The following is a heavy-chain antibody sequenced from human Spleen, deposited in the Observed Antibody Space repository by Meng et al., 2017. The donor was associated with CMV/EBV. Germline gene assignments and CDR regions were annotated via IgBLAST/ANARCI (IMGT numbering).Heavy chain of an antibody. Sequence: SGGSISSGDYYWSGIRQPPGKGLEWIGYIYYSGSTYYNPSLKSRVTISVDTSKNQFSLKLSSVTAADTAVYYCARVDPTNYYYGMDVWGQGTTVTVSS. CDR3: ARVDPTNYYYGMDV. CDR2: IYYSGST. CDR1: GGSISSGDYY. J-gene: IGHJ6*02. V-gene: IGHV4-30-4*01.